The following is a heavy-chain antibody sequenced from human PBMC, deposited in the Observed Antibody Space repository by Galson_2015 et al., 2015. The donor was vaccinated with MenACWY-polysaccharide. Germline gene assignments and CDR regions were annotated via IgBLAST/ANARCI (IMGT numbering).Heavy chain of an antibody. CDR2: IKQDGSEK. CDR3: ARDSGRGGTSY. Sequence: SLRLSCAASGFTFSSYWMSWVRQAPGKGLEWVANIKQDGSEKYYVDSVKGRLTISRDNAKNSLYLQMNSLRGEDTAVYYCARDSGRGGTSYWGQGTLVTVSS. V-gene: IGHV3-7*01. CDR1: GFTFSSYW. D-gene: IGHD4-23*01. J-gene: IGHJ4*02.